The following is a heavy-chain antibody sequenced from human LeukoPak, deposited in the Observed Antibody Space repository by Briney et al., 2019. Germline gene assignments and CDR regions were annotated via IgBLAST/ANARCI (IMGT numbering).Heavy chain of an antibody. Sequence: GASVKVSCKASGYTFTNYGISWVRQAPGQGLEWMGWINPNSGGTNYAQKFQGRVTMTRDTSISTAYMELSRLRSDDTAVYYCALIVGATTSLIDWGQGTLVTVSS. D-gene: IGHD1-26*01. CDR2: INPNSGGT. J-gene: IGHJ4*02. V-gene: IGHV1-2*02. CDR1: GYTFTNYG. CDR3: ALIVGATTSLID.